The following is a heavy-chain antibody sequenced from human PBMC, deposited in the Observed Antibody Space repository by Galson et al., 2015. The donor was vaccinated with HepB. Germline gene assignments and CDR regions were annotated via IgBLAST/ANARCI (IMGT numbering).Heavy chain of an antibody. D-gene: IGHD2-21*01. V-gene: IGHV3-30*04. CDR3: AREGVKHNESIPTNNYYYMDV. Sequence: SLRLSCAASGFTFSRHAMHWGRRAPGKGLEWVAVISYDGNNKYYADSVKGRFTISRDNSKNTVYLQMKSLRAEDTAVFYCAREGVKHNESIPTNNYYYMDVWGKGTTVTVSS. CDR1: GFTFSRHA. J-gene: IGHJ6*03. CDR2: ISYDGNNK.